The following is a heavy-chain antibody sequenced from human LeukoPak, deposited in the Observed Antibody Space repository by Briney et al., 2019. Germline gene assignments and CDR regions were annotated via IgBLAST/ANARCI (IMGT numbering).Heavy chain of an antibody. J-gene: IGHJ4*02. V-gene: IGHV4-38-2*02. Sequence: SETLSLTCTVSGYSISSGYYWGWIRQPPGQGLEWIGSIYHSGSTYYNPSLKSRVTISVDTSKSQFSLKLSSVTAADTAVYYCARAKYSNCFDYWGQGTLVTVSS. D-gene: IGHD4-11*01. CDR2: IYHSGST. CDR1: GYSISSGYY. CDR3: ARAKYSNCFDY.